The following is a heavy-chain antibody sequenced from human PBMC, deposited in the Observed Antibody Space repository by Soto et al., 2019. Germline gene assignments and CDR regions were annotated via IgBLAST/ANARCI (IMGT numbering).Heavy chain of an antibody. J-gene: IGHJ4*02. V-gene: IGHV1-8*01. D-gene: IGHD3-10*01. Sequence: ASVKVSCKASGYTFTSYDVNWVRQATGQGLEWMGWMNPNSGNTGYAQKFQGRVTMTRNTSISTAYMELSSLRSEDTAVYYCATALLWFGELGFGYWGQGTLVTVS. CDR1: GYTFTSYD. CDR2: MNPNSGNT. CDR3: ATALLWFGELGFGY.